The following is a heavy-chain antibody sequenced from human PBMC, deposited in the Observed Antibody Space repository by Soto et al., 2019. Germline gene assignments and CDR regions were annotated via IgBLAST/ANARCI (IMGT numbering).Heavy chain of an antibody. D-gene: IGHD2-15*01. Sequence: PSETQSLTCTVSGGSISSYYWSWIRQPPGKGLEWIGYIYYSGSTNYNPSLKSRVTISVDTSKNQFSLKLSSVTAADTAVYYCARHPRECSGGSCYPYYYYYYMDVWGKGTTVTVSS. CDR1: GGSISSYY. CDR2: IYYSGST. CDR3: ARHPRECSGGSCYPYYYYYYMDV. V-gene: IGHV4-59*08. J-gene: IGHJ6*03.